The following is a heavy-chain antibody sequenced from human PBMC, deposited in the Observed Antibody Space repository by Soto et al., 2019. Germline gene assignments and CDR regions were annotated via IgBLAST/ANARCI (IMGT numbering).Heavy chain of an antibody. J-gene: IGHJ1*01. Sequence: VGSLRLSCAGSGFRFSSSWMSWIRQAPGKGLEWVAHINQGGSQKYYVDSAKGRFTISRDNARTSLYLQMNNLRAEDTATYYCASWADAADEDYFHHWGQGTLVTVSS. CDR3: ASWADAADEDYFHH. V-gene: IGHV3-7*03. CDR2: INQGGSQK. D-gene: IGHD3-16*01. CDR1: GFRFSSSW.